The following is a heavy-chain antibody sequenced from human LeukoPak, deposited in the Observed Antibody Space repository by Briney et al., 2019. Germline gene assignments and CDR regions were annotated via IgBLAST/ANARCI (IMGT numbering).Heavy chain of an antibody. D-gene: IGHD3-16*02. CDR3: ASLRLGELSYLGAFDI. CDR2: INPNSGGT. CDR1: GYTFTGYY. V-gene: IGHV1-2*02. Sequence: ASVKVSCKASGYTFTGYYMHWVRQAPGQGLEWMGWINPNSGGTNYAQKFQGRVTMTRDTSISTAYMELSRLRSDDTAVYYCASLRLGELSYLGAFDIWGQGTMVTVSS. J-gene: IGHJ3*02.